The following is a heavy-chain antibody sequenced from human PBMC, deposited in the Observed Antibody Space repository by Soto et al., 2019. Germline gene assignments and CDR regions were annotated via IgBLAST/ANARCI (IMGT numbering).Heavy chain of an antibody. J-gene: IGHJ6*02. CDR2: IYWDEDK. D-gene: IGHD3-10*01. CDR3: XXXXXXXXXXXWXSFSGMDV. Sequence: QITLKESGPPLVKPTQTLTLTCTFSGFSLSTSGVGVAWIRQPPGKALEWLALIYWDEDKRYRPSLESRLTITTDTSKNQVVLTMTNMDSVDXAXXXXXXXXXXXXXXXWXSFSGMDVWGQGTTVTVSS. CDR1: GFSLSTSGVG. V-gene: IGHV2-5*02.